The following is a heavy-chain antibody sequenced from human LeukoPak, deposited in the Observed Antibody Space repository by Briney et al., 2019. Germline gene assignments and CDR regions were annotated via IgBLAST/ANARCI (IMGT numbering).Heavy chain of an antibody. Sequence: WASVKVSCKASGYTFTSYDINWVRQATGQGLEWMGWMNPNSGNTGYAQKFQGRVTMTRNTSISTAYMELSSLRSEDTAVYYCASRRQDDYVWESHSYYYYGMDVWGQGTTVTVSS. CDR1: GYTFTSYD. J-gene: IGHJ6*02. CDR3: ASRRQDDYVWESHSYYYYGMDV. V-gene: IGHV1-8*01. CDR2: MNPNSGNT. D-gene: IGHD3-16*01.